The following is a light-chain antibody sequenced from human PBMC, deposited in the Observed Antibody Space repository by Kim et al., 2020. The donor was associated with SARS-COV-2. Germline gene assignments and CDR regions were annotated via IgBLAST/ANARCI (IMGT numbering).Light chain of an antibody. CDR2: QDS. V-gene: IGLV3-1*01. J-gene: IGLJ2*01. CDR1: KLGDKY. Sequence: SYELTQPPSVSVSPGQTASITCSGDKLGDKYACWYQQKPGQSPVLVIYQDSKRPSGIPERFSGSNSGYTATLTISGTQAMDEADYYCQAWDSSLVVFGGGTQLTVL. CDR3: QAWDSSLVV.